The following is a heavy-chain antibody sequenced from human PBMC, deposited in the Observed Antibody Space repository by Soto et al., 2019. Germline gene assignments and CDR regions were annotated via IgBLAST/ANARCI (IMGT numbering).Heavy chain of an antibody. CDR1: GFTFSSYS. D-gene: IGHD6-13*01. J-gene: IGHJ4*02. CDR2: ISSSSSYI. CDR3: ARDLAAPGYFDY. Sequence: GGSLRLSCAASGFTFSSYSMNWVRQAPGKGLEWVSSISSSSSYIYYADSVKGRFTISRDNAKNSLYLQMNSLRAEDTAVYYCARDLAAPGYFDYWGQGTLVTVSS. V-gene: IGHV3-21*01.